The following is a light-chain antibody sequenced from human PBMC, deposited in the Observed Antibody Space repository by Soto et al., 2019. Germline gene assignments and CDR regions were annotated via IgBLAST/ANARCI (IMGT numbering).Light chain of an antibody. J-gene: IGLJ1*01. CDR1: SSDVVGYNF. Sequence: QSAMTQPPSASVSPGQSVTISCTGSSSDVVGYNFVSWYQHHPGKAPKLMIYEVSKRPSGVPDRFSGSKSGNTASLTVSGLLTEDDADYYCASYAGGNQVFGTGTKLTVL. V-gene: IGLV2-8*01. CDR2: EVS. CDR3: ASYAGGNQV.